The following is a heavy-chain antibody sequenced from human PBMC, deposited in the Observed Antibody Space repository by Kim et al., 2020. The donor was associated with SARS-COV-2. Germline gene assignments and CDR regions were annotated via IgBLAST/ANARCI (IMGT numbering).Heavy chain of an antibody. CDR2: IYYSGST. V-gene: IGHV4-39*01. CDR1: GGSISSSAYL. J-gene: IGHJ6*01. Sequence: SETLSLTCTVSGGSISSSAYLWVWIRQPPGKGLEWIVSIYYSGSTNYHPSLKSRVTTSVDTSKNQFSLKLSSMTATDTAVYYCARRKQVYSSGWG. D-gene: IGHD6-19*01. CDR3: ARRKQVYSSG.